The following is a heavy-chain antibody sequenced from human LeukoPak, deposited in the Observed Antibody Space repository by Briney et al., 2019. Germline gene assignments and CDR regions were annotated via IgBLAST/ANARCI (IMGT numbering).Heavy chain of an antibody. V-gene: IGHV3-30*18. CDR3: AKNRGSGSPFYFDY. D-gene: IGHD3-10*01. Sequence: GGSLRLSCGASGFTLTSYGMHWVRQAPGKGLEWVAVISYDGTEKYYADSVKGRFTISRDNFKSTLYLQMNSLRPEDTAVYYCAKNRGSGSPFYFDYWGQGTLVTVSS. CDR2: ISYDGTEK. CDR1: GFTLTSYG. J-gene: IGHJ4*02.